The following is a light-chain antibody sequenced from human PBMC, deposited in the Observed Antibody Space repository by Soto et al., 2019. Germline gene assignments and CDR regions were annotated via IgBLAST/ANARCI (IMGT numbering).Light chain of an antibody. V-gene: IGKV3D-15*01. Sequence: EIVLTQSPGTLSLSPGERATLSCRASQSVSSNYLAWYQQKPGQAPRLLIYGASNRATGIPARFSGSGSGTEFTLTISSLQSEDSAIYYCQQYNNWPSWTFGQGTKVDIK. CDR2: GAS. CDR1: QSVSSN. CDR3: QQYNNWPSWT. J-gene: IGKJ1*01.